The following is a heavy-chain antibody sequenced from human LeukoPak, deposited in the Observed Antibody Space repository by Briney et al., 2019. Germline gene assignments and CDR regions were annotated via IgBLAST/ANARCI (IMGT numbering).Heavy chain of an antibody. CDR1: GGSISNSSYY. CDR3: ATRRQGSSWIDY. D-gene: IGHD6-13*01. Sequence: SETLSLTRIVSGGSISNSSYYWGWIRQPPGKGLEWIGNIYHSGSTYYSPSLKSRVTISLDTSKNQFSLKLSSVTAADTAVYYCATRRQGSSWIDYWGQGTLVTVSS. CDR2: IYHSGST. V-gene: IGHV4-39*07. J-gene: IGHJ4*02.